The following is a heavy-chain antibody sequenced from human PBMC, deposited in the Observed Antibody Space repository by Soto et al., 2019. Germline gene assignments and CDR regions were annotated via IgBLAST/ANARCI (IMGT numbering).Heavy chain of an antibody. V-gene: IGHV1-46*01. CDR1: GDTFTDYY. CDR3: ARGGHVVVVTAALDY. J-gene: IGHJ4*02. D-gene: IGHD2-21*02. Sequence: QVQLVQSGAEVKKPGASVKVSCKASGDTFTDYYIHWVRQAPGQGLEWMGTVNPSGGHTTYAQHFLGRMTKTRDTSTSTLYMEPTSLTSEDTAVYYCARGGHVVVVTAALDYWGQGTLVTVSS. CDR2: VNPSGGHT.